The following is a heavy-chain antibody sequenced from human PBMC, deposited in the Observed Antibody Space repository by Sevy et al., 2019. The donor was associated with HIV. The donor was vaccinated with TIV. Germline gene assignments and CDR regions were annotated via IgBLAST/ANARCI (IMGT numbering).Heavy chain of an antibody. Sequence: GGSLRLSCAASGFTFDGYAMDWVRQAPGKGLEWVSGISWNSGSIGYADSVKGRFTISRDNARNSLYLQMNSLRTDDTALYYCAKDISGSYFYYFDHWGQGTLVTVSS. CDR3: AKDISGSYFYYFDH. J-gene: IGHJ4*02. D-gene: IGHD1-26*01. CDR1: GFTFDGYA. CDR2: ISWNSGSI. V-gene: IGHV3-9*01.